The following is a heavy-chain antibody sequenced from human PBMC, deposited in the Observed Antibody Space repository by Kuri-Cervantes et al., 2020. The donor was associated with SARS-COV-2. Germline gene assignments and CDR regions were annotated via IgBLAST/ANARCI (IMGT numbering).Heavy chain of an antibody. Sequence: GGSLRLSCAASGFTFSSYAMSWVRQAPGKGLEWVSAISGSGSSTYYADSVKGRFTISRDNSKNTLYLQMNSLRAEDTAVYYCAKAKSIVGYYYMDVWGKGTTVTVSS. J-gene: IGHJ6*03. CDR2: ISGSGSST. V-gene: IGHV3-23*01. D-gene: IGHD2-15*01. CDR1: GFTFSSYA. CDR3: AKAKSIVGYYYMDV.